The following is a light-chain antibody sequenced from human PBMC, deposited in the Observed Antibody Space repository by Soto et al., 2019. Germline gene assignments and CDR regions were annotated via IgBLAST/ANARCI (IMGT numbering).Light chain of an antibody. CDR1: QSISNF. CDR3: QHSYHFPRT. CDR2: SAS. Sequence: DIQLTQSPSSLSASVGDRVTITCRASQSISNFLNWYQQKPGQAPKLLISSASNVQSGVPSRFSGRGSGTEFTLTISGLQPEDSGSSCCQHSYHFPRTFGQGTKVDIK. V-gene: IGKV1-39*01. J-gene: IGKJ1*01.